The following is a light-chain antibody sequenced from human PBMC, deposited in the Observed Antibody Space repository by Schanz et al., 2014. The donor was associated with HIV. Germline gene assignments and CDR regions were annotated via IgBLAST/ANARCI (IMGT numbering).Light chain of an antibody. V-gene: IGKV1-5*03. CDR3: QQFNTPLT. Sequence: DIQMTQSPSSLSASVGDRVIITCRASQSISSYLNWYQQKPGKAPKLLVYQASSVESGVPSRFSGSGSGTEFTLTISSLQADDSATYYCQQFNTPLTFGQGTKVEIK. J-gene: IGKJ1*01. CDR1: QSISSY. CDR2: QAS.